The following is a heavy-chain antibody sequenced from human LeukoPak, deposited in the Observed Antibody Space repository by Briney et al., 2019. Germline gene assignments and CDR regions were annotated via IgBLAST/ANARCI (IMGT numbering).Heavy chain of an antibody. CDR3: ASTTKDIALMVYAAYYYYYMDV. D-gene: IGHD2-8*01. Sequence: GGSLRLSCAASGFTFSSYWMSWVRQAPGKGLECVANIKQDGSEKYYVDSVKGRFTISRDNAKNSLYLQMNSLRAEDTAVYYCASTTKDIALMVYAAYYYYYMDVWGKGTTVTVSS. J-gene: IGHJ6*03. V-gene: IGHV3-7*01. CDR1: GFTFSSYW. CDR2: IKQDGSEK.